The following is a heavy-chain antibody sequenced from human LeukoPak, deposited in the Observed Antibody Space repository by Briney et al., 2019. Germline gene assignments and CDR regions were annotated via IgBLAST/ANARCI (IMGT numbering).Heavy chain of an antibody. CDR3: ARAIRSPIRYDYVWGSYRKGYYFDY. Sequence: PSETLSLTCTVSGGSISSYYWSWIRQPAGKGLEWIGRIYTSGSTNYNPSLKSRVTISVDTSKNQFSLKLSSVTAADTAVYYCARAIRSPIRYDYVWGSYRKGYYFDYWGQGTLVTVSS. CDR2: IYTSGST. J-gene: IGHJ4*02. V-gene: IGHV4-4*07. CDR1: GGSISSYY. D-gene: IGHD3-16*02.